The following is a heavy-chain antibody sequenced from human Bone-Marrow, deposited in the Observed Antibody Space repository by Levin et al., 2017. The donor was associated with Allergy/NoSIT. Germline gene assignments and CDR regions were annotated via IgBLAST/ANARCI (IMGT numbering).Heavy chain of an antibody. CDR3: ARDHETSGSWHFDL. Sequence: TSETLSLTCAVSGGSIYTNDWWNWVRQSPGKGLEWIGEVHHGGNVNYNPSLKRRVLISLDQSKNQFSLILTSLTAADTAVYYCARDHETSGSWHFDLWGRGTLVIVSS. CDR2: VHHGGNV. J-gene: IGHJ2*01. V-gene: IGHV4-4*02. D-gene: IGHD3-10*01. CDR1: GGSIYTNDW.